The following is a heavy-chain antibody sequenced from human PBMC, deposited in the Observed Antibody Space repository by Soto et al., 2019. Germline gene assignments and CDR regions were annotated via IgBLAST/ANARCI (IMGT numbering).Heavy chain of an antibody. J-gene: IGHJ6*02. CDR2: ISAYNGNT. D-gene: IGHD3-10*01. CDR3: ARVAGTRHAYGSGPSYYYYYGMDV. V-gene: IGHV1-18*01. CDR1: GYTFTSYG. Sequence: QVQLVQSGAEVKKPGASVKVSCKASGYTFTSYGISWVRQAPGQGLEWMGWISAYNGNTNYAQKLQGRVTMTTDTSTSTAYMELRSLRSDDTAVYYCARVAGTRHAYGSGPSYYYYYGMDVWGQGTTVTVSS.